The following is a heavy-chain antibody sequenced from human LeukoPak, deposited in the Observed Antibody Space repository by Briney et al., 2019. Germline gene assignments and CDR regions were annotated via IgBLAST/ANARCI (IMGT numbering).Heavy chain of an antibody. CDR1: GYTFTNYY. CDR3: AMLGYYYDSLGHYDY. J-gene: IGHJ4*02. CDR2: INPTSGST. Sequence: GASVKVSCKASGYTFTNYYLHCVRQAPGQGLEWMGIINPTSGSTAYTQKFQGRVTMTRDTSTSTVYMELSSLRSDDTAVYYCAMLGYYYDSLGHYDYWGQGTLVIVSS. D-gene: IGHD3-22*01. V-gene: IGHV1-46*01.